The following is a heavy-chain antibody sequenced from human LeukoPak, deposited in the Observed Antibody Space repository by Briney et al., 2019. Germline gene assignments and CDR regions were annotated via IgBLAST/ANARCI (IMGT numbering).Heavy chain of an antibody. V-gene: IGHV4-34*01. CDR3: ARSADGDYYWFDP. CDR1: GGSISSYY. D-gene: IGHD4-17*01. J-gene: IGHJ5*02. CDR2: INHSGST. Sequence: PSETLSLTCTVSGGSISSYYWSWIRQPPGKGLEWIGEINHSGSTNYNPSLKSRVTISVDTSKNQFSLKLSSVTAADTAVYYCARSADGDYYWFDPWGQGTLVTVSS.